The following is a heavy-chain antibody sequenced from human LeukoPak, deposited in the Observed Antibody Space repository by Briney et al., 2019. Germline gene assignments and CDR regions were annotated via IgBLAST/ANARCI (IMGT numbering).Heavy chain of an antibody. CDR3: ARGQDSSAYFSFDY. CDR1: GGSISSYY. CDR2: INHSEST. J-gene: IGHJ4*02. D-gene: IGHD6-19*01. V-gene: IGHV4-34*01. Sequence: SETLSLTCTVSGGSISSYYWSWIRQPPGKGLEWIGEINHSESTNYNPSLKSRVTISVDTSKNQFSLKVSSVTAADTAVYYCARGQDSSAYFSFDYWGQGTLVTVSS.